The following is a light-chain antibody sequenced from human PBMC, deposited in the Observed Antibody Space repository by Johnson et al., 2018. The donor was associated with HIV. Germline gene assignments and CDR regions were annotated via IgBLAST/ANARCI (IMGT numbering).Light chain of an antibody. Sequence: QSVLTQPPSVSAAPGQEVTISCSGSSSNIGNTYVSWYQQLPGTAPKLLIYENSKRPSGIPDRFSGSQSGTSATLGITGLQTGDEADYYCGRWDDSLSTYVFGTGTKVTVL. V-gene: IGLV1-51*02. CDR1: SSNIGNTY. CDR3: GRWDDSLSTYV. CDR2: ENS. J-gene: IGLJ1*01.